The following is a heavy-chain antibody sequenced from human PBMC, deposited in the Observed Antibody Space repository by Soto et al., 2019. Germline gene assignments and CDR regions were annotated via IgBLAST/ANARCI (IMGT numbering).Heavy chain of an antibody. CDR3: AKFYWFGELLPIDY. CDR1: GFTFSSYA. D-gene: IGHD3-10*01. CDR2: ISGSGGST. V-gene: IGHV3-23*01. J-gene: IGHJ4*02. Sequence: PGGSLRLSCAASGFTFSSYAMSWVRQAPGKGLEWVSAISGSGGSTYYADSVKGRFTISRDNSKNTLYLQMNSLRAEDTAVYYCAKFYWFGELLPIDYWGQGTLVTVSS.